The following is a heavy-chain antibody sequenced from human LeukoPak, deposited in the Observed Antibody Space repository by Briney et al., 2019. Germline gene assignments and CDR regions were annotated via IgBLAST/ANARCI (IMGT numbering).Heavy chain of an antibody. CDR3: AKASSSSSDY. J-gene: IGHJ4*02. V-gene: IGHV3-7*01. D-gene: IGHD6-6*01. CDR1: GFTFSSYW. Sequence: GGSLRLSCASSGFTFSSYWMSWVRQAPGKGLEWVANIKQDGSEKYYVDSVKGRFTIFRDNAKNSLYLQMNSLRAEDTAVYYCAKASSSSSDYWGQGTLVTVSS. CDR2: IKQDGSEK.